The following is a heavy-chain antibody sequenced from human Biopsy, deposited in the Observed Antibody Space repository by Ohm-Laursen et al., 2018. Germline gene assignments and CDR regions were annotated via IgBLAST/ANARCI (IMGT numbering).Heavy chain of an antibody. CDR2: ISDSGGST. CDR3: AKDVFGGFSGSTDYYAYYFDS. Sequence: FLRLSCAASGFTFSSFAMSWVRQAPGKGLVWVSGISDSGGSTHYADSVKGRFSISRDTSKNTLYLQMNSLRAEDTAVYYCAKDVFGGFSGSTDYYAYYFDSWGQGTLVTVSS. J-gene: IGHJ4*02. CDR1: GFTFSSFA. V-gene: IGHV3-23*01. D-gene: IGHD3-10*02.